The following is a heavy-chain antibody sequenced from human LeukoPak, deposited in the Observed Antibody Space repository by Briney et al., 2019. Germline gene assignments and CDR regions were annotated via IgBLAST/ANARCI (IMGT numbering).Heavy chain of an antibody. V-gene: IGHV3-7*01. CDR2: IKQDGSEK. CDR3: AKDWDF. J-gene: IGHJ4*02. Sequence: PGGSLRLSCAASEFTFSDYWMSWVRQAPGKGLEWVANIKQDGSEKYYVDSVKGRFTISRDNARNSLYLQMNSLRAEDTAVYYCAKDWDFWGQGTLVTVSS. CDR1: EFTFSDYW.